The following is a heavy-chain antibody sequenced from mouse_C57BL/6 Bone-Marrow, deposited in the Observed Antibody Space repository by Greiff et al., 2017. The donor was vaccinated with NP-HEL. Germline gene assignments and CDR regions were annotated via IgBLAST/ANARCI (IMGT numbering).Heavy chain of an antibody. V-gene: IGHV1-50*01. Sequence: VQLQQPGAELVKPGASVKLSCKASGYTFTSYWMQWVKQRPGQGLEWIGEIDPSDSYTNYNQKFKGKATLTVDTSSSTAYMQLSSLTSEDSAVYYCARETVVAEDWGQGTLVTVSA. D-gene: IGHD1-1*01. J-gene: IGHJ3*01. CDR1: GYTFTSYW. CDR3: ARETVVAED. CDR2: IDPSDSYT.